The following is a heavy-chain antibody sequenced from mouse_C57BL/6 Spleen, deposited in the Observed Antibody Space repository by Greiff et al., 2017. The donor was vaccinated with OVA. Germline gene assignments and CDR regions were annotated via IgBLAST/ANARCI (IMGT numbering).Heavy chain of an antibody. V-gene: IGHV3-6*01. Sequence: EVQRVESGPGLVKPSQSLSLTCSVTGYSITSGYYWNWIRQFPGNKLEWMGYISYDGSNNYNPSLKNRISITRDTSKNQFFLKLNSVTTEDTATYYCARDYYYEYFDVWGTGTTVTVSS. CDR3: ARDYYYEYFDV. CDR1: GYSITSGYY. CDR2: ISYDGSN. D-gene: IGHD1-1*01. J-gene: IGHJ1*03.